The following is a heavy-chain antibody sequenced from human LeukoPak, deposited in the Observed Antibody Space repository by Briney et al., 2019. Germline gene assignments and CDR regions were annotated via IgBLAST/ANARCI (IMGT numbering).Heavy chain of an antibody. V-gene: IGHV1-46*01. J-gene: IGHJ3*02. CDR3: ASGVFSMSGFDI. CDR2: INPSGGST. Sequence: ASVKVSCKASGYTFTSYYMHWVRQAPGQGLEWMGIINPSGGSTSYAQKFQGRVTMTRDMSTRTVYMELSSLRSEDTAVYYCASGVFSMSGFDIWGQGTTVTVSS. D-gene: IGHD3-3*01. CDR1: GYTFTSYY.